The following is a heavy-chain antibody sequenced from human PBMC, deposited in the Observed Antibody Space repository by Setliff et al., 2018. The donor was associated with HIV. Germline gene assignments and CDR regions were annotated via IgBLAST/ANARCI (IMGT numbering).Heavy chain of an antibody. CDR2: VNPNSGGT. V-gene: IGHV1-2*02. CDR1: GYTFTGYD. D-gene: IGHD3-9*01. Sequence: ASVKVSCKASGYTFTGYDMHWVRQAPGQGLEWMGWVNPNSGGTNYAQKFQGGVTMTRDTSISTAYMELSRLRSDDTAVYYCARDLTGDLFFDYWGQGTLVTVSS. CDR3: ARDLTGDLFFDY. J-gene: IGHJ4*02.